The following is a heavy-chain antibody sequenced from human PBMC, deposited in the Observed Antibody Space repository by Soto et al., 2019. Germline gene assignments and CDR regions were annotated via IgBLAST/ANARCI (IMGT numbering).Heavy chain of an antibody. CDR1: GFSFSSYG. V-gene: IGHV3-23*01. J-gene: IGHJ4*02. D-gene: IGHD3-22*01. CDR2: ISGSGDAK. CDR3: AKDFDSDETSHGPNDY. Sequence: EVHLLESGGGLVQPGESLRLSCVASGFSFSSYGMSWVRQAPGKGLEWASIISGSGDAKYYADSVKGRFTISRDNSKNTMYLQMDSQRAEDTAVYYCAKDFDSDETSHGPNDYWGQGTLVTVSS.